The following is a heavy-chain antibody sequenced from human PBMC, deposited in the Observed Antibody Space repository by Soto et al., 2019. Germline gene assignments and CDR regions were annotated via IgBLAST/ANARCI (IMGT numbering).Heavy chain of an antibody. CDR2: ISNSATHT. CDR1: GFIFSDYY. J-gene: IGHJ5*02. CDR3: ARGGNLFDP. Sequence: PGGSLRLSCAASGFIFSDYYMSWIRQAPGKGLEWVSDISNSATHTTYADSVKGRFTISRDNAKSSLYLQMNSLRADDTAVYFCARGGNLFDPWGQGTLVTVSS. V-gene: IGHV3-11*05.